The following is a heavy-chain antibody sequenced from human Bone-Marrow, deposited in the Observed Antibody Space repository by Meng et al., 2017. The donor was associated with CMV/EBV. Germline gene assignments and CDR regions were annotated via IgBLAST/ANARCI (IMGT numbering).Heavy chain of an antibody. J-gene: IGHJ5*02. CDR1: GVAVRSKY. CDR2: IYSNGTT. Sequence: SGVAVRSKYMGWGRQTPGEGLERVSIIYSNGTTHYADSVKGRFIISRDNSKNTLYLQMNSLRSEDTAVYYCATEISGGTKRGWFDPWGQGTLVTVSS. V-gene: IGHV3-53*05. D-gene: IGHD2-15*01. CDR3: ATEISGGTKRGWFDP.